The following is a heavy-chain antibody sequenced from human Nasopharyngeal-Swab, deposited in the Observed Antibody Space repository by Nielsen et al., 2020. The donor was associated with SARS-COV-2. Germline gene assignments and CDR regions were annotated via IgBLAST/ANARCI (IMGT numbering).Heavy chain of an antibody. Sequence: GESLKISCAVSGFTFRTYGMHWVRQAPGKGLEWVAVVSPDGTNKIYADSVKGRFTTYRDNSKNTVNLQMNSLRVEDTAIYYCAKDRDSGDDSDDYYHYYGMDVWGQGTTVTVFS. D-gene: IGHD5-12*01. CDR2: VSPDGTNK. V-gene: IGHV3-30*12. CDR3: AKDRDSGDDSDDYYHYYGMDV. J-gene: IGHJ6*02. CDR1: GFTFRTYG.